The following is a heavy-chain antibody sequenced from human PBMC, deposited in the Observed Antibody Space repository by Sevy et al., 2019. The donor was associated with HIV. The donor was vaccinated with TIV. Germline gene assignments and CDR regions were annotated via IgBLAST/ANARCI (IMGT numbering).Heavy chain of an antibody. V-gene: IGHV3-30*18. CDR1: GFSFSGYA. J-gene: IGHJ4*02. CDR2: ISFDGSNK. D-gene: IGHD1-26*01. CDR3: AKEGAYSYTTYFDY. Sequence: GASLRLSCAASGFSFSGYAIHWVRQAPGKGLEWVAVISFDGSNKYYADSVKGRFTISRDNSKNTLFLQMNSLRAEDTAVYYCAKEGAYSYTTYFDYWGQGTVVTVSS.